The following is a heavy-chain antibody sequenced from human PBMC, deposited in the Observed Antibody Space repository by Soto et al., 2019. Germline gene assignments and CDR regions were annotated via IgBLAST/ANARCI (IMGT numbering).Heavy chain of an antibody. J-gene: IGHJ4*02. CDR2: ISYDGSNK. D-gene: IGHD6-19*01. CDR1: GFTFSSYA. V-gene: IGHV3-30-3*01. Sequence: QVQLVESGGGVVQPGRSLRLSCAASGFTFSSYAMHWVRQAPGKGLEWVAVISYDGSNKYYADSVKGRFTISRDNSKNTLHLQMTSLKTEDTAVYYCARDKSPYSSGWRNRHFDYWGQGTLVTVSS. CDR3: ARDKSPYSSGWRNRHFDY.